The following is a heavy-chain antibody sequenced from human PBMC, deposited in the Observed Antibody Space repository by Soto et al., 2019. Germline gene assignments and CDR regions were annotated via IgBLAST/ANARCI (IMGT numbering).Heavy chain of an antibody. Sequence: PSETLSLTCTVSGDSISSGGYYWTWVRQHPGKGLEWIGYIRYSESTYYNPSLKSRVIVSIDTSKNQFSLRLSSVTAADTAVYFCTRGAWGYAFDDWGQGTMVTVSS. CDR1: GDSISSGGYY. D-gene: IGHD3-16*01. V-gene: IGHV4-31*03. CDR2: IRYSEST. CDR3: TRGAWGYAFDD. J-gene: IGHJ3*01.